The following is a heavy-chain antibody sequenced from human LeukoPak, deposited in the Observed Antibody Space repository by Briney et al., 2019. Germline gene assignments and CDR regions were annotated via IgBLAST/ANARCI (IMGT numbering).Heavy chain of an antibody. CDR3: AKDWVSSSWDY. CDR1: GFTFSSYT. J-gene: IGHJ4*02. Sequence: GGSLRLSCAASGFTFSSYTMSWVRQAPGKGLEWISYISHTSTTIYYGDSVKGRFTISRDNSKNSLFLHMNSLRPEDTAVYYCAKDWVSSSWDYWGQGTLVTVSS. V-gene: IGHV3-48*04. CDR2: ISHTSTTI. D-gene: IGHD6-6*01.